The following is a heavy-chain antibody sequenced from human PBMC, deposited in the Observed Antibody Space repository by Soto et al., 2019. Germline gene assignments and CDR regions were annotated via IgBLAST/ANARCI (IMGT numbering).Heavy chain of an antibody. CDR2: IWYDGSNK. D-gene: IGHD5-12*01. Sequence: GGSLRLSCAASGFTFSSYGMHWVRQAPGKGLEWVAVIWYDGSNKYYADSVKGRFTISRDNSKNTLYLQMNSLRAEDTAVYYCARDSGYDIVNWFDPWGQGTLVTVSS. CDR3: ARDSGYDIVNWFDP. V-gene: IGHV3-33*01. CDR1: GFTFSSYG. J-gene: IGHJ5*02.